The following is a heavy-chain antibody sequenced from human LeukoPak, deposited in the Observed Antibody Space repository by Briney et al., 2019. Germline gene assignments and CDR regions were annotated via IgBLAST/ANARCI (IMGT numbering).Heavy chain of an antibody. D-gene: IGHD1-14*01. CDR1: GFTFSTFT. J-gene: IGHJ5*02. CDR3: APGWFGA. V-gene: IGHV3-21*01. Sequence: GGSLRLSCAASGFTFSTFTMSWVGQAPGKGLEWVSSISGSSTLIYYADSLKGRFTFSRDNAKNSLYLRMNSLTTEDTAVYYCAPGWFGAWGQGTLVTVSS. CDR2: ISGSSTLI.